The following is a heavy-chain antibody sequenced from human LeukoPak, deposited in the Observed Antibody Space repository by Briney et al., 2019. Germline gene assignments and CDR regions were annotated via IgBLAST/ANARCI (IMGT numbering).Heavy chain of an antibody. CDR3: ARDFTVAGTWFDP. Sequence: GGSLRLSCAASGFTFSSYWMHWVRQAPGKGLVWVSRINTDGSSTSYADSVKGRFTISRDNAKNSLYLQMNSLRAEDTAVYYCARDFTVAGTWFDPWGQGTLVTVSS. CDR1: GFTFSSYW. V-gene: IGHV3-74*01. D-gene: IGHD6-19*01. CDR2: INTDGSST. J-gene: IGHJ5*02.